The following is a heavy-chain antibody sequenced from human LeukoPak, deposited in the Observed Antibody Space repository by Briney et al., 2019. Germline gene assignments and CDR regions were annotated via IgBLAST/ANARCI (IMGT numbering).Heavy chain of an antibody. J-gene: IGHJ5*02. D-gene: IGHD6-19*01. V-gene: IGHV3-30*18. CDR1: GFTFSSYG. CDR3: AKGATIAVAAPYGWFDP. Sequence: GRSLRLSCATSGFTFSSYGMHWVRQAPGKGLEWVAVISYDGSNKYYADSVKGRFTISRDNSKNTLYLQMNSLRAEDTAVYYCAKGATIAVAAPYGWFDPWGQGTLVTVSS. CDR2: ISYDGSNK.